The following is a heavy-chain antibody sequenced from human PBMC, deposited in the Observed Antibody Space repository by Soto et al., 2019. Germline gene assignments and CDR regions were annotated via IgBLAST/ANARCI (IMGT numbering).Heavy chain of an antibody. CDR3: ARMSDLNRTDKEDTAMVMPY. CDR2: IYHSGST. Sequence: QVQLQESGPGLVKPSGTLSLTCAVSGGSISSSNWWSWVRQPPGKGLEWIGEIYHSGSTNYNPSLKSRVTLSVDKSKNQFSLKLSSVTAADTAVYYCARMSDLNRTDKEDTAMVMPYWGQGTLVTVSS. J-gene: IGHJ4*02. D-gene: IGHD5-18*01. CDR1: GGSISSSNW. V-gene: IGHV4-4*02.